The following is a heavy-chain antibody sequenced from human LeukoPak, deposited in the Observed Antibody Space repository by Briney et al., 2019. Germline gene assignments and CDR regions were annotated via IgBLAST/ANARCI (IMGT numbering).Heavy chain of an antibody. CDR1: GGSISSGDYY. V-gene: IGHV4-30-4*01. D-gene: IGHD2-2*01. CDR3: AREAVVPAAIDY. J-gene: IGHJ4*02. CDR2: IYYSGST. Sequence: SETLSLTCTVSGGSISSGDYYWSRIRQPPGKGLEWIGYIYYSGSTYYNPSLKSRVTISVDTSKNQFSLKLSSVTAADTAVYYCAREAVVPAAIDYWGQGTLVTVSS.